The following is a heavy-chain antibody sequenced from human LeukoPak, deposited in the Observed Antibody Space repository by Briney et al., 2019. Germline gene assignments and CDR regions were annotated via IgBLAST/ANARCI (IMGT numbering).Heavy chain of an antibody. D-gene: IGHD3-16*02. V-gene: IGHV3-30*03. Sequence: GGSLRLSCAASGFTFSSYGMHWVRQAPGKGLEWVAVISYDGSNKYYADSVKGRFTISRDNSKNTLYLQMNSLRTDDTAVYYCARNLYRFGYYMDVWGKGTTVTVSS. CDR2: ISYDGSNK. J-gene: IGHJ6*03. CDR3: ARNLYRFGYYMDV. CDR1: GFTFSSYG.